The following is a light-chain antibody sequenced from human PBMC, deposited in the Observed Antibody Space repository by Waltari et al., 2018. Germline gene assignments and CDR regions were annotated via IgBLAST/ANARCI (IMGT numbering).Light chain of an antibody. CDR1: QSILYRSSNRNA. CDR2: WAA. Sequence: DIVMTQSPDSLAVSLGERATINCKSSQSILYRSSNRNALAWYQQKPGQPPKLLFFWAATRESGAPDRFSVSGSGTDFTLTIRSLQAEDVAVYYCQQYYNAPLTFGGGTKVEIK. CDR3: QQYYNAPLT. J-gene: IGKJ4*01. V-gene: IGKV4-1*01.